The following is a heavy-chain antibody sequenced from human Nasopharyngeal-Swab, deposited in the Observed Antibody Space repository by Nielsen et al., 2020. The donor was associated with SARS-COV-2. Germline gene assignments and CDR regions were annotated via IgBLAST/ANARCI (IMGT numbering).Heavy chain of an antibody. Sequence: GGSLRLSCAASGFTFNTYHMSWVRQTPGKGLEWVAHINGDGREKYYVDSLKGRFTISRDNAQNSLHLQMTSLGAEDTAVYYCARDRGYCANGGCYTVLDFWGQGTLVTVSS. J-gene: IGHJ4*02. CDR1: GFTFNTYH. CDR2: INGDGREK. D-gene: IGHD2-8*01. V-gene: IGHV3-7*04. CDR3: ARDRGYCANGGCYTVLDF.